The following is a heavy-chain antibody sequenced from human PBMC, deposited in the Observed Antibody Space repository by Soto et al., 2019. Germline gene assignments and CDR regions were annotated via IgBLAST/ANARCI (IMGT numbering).Heavy chain of an antibody. CDR3: ARVPYYGSGGDGPYYFDY. V-gene: IGHV4-39*01. J-gene: IGHJ4*02. CDR1: GESIKKSVYY. D-gene: IGHD2-15*01. Sequence: SETLSLTSTVSGESIKKSVYYWAWVGQTPGKGLEWIASIYYAGNAYYNPSLQSRVTISVDASKNQFSLELQSVTAADSAVYYCARVPYYGSGGDGPYYFDYWGQGTLVTVSS. CDR2: IYYAGNA.